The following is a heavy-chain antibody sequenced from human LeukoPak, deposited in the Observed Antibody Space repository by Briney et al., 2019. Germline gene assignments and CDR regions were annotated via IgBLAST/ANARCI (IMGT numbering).Heavy chain of an antibody. J-gene: IGHJ4*02. Sequence: GGSLRLSCAASGFTFSSYAMSWVRQAPGKGLEWVSAISGSGGSTYYADAVKGRFTIPRDNSKNTLYLQMNSLRAEGTAVYYCAKDRGSSWYDRHFDYWGQGTLVTVSS. V-gene: IGHV3-23*01. CDR2: ISGSGGST. CDR3: AKDRGSSWYDRHFDY. D-gene: IGHD6-13*01. CDR1: GFTFSSYA.